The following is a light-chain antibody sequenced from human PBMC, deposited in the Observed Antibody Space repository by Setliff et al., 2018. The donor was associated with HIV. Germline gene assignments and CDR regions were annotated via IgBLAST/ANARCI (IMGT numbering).Light chain of an antibody. V-gene: IGLV2-11*01. CDR3: CSYGGPSTFYV. Sequence: QSALTQPRSVSGSPGQSVTISCTTTSTDVGGYDSVPWYQQLPGKAPKLMIYDVNKRPSGIPDRFSGSKSGNRASLTISGLQAADEADYHCCSYGGPSTFYVFGTGTKVTVL. CDR2: DVN. J-gene: IGLJ1*01. CDR1: STDVGGYDS.